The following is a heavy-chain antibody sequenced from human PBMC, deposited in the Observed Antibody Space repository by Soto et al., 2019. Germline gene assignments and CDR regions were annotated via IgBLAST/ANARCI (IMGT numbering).Heavy chain of an antibody. CDR2: INAGNGNT. J-gene: IGHJ4*02. CDR1: GYTFTSYA. D-gene: IGHD3-22*01. CDR3: ARVSSYDSSGYYPH. Sequence: AASVKVSCKASGYTFTSYAMHWVRQAPGQRLEWMGWINAGNGNTKYSQKFQGRVTITRDTSASTAYMELSSLRSEDTAVYYCARVSSYDSSGYYPHWGQGTLVTVSS. V-gene: IGHV1-3*01.